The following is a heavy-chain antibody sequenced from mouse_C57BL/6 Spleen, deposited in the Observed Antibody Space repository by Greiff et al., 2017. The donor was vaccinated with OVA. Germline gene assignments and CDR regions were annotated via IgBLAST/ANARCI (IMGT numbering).Heavy chain of an antibody. CDR2: IYPGNSDT. D-gene: IGHD2-3*01. J-gene: IGHJ4*01. CDR3: TRSPGLLREMDY. Sequence: VQLQQSGTVLARPGASVKMSCKTSGYTFTSYWMHWVNQRPGQGLEWIGAIYPGNSDTSYNQKFKGKAKLTAVTSASTAYMELSSLTNEDSAVYYCTRSPGLLREMDYWGQGTSVTVSS. V-gene: IGHV1-5*01. CDR1: GYTFTSYW.